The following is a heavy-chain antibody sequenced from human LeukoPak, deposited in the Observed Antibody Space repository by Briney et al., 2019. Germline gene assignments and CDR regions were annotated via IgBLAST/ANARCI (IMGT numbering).Heavy chain of an antibody. Sequence: GGSLRLSCAASGFTVSSNYMSWVRQAPGKGLEWVSSISSSSSYIYYADSVKGRFTISRHNAKNSLYLEMNSLRAEDTAVYYCARERGSKSYLFQCFDYWGQGTMVTVSS. D-gene: IGHD3-16*01. V-gene: IGHV3-21*01. CDR2: ISSSSSYI. CDR3: ARERGSKSYLFQCFDY. CDR1: GFTVSSNY. J-gene: IGHJ4*02.